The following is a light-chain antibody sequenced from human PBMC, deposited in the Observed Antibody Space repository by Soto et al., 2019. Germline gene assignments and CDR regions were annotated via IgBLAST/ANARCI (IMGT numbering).Light chain of an antibody. V-gene: IGKV1-5*01. CDR2: DAS. Sequence: DIQMTQSPSTLSASVGDRVTITCRASQTISNWLDWYQQKPGKAPRLLIYDASASESGVPSRFSGGASGTDFTLPISSLEPDDFETYYCQPHTFGQGTKLEIK. J-gene: IGKJ2*01. CDR1: QTISNW. CDR3: QPHT.